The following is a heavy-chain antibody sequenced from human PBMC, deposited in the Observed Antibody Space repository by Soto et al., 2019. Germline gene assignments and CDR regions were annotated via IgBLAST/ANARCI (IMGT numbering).Heavy chain of an antibody. CDR1: GGSDSSGSYY. CDR2: IYYSGST. CDR3: ARGDSSGYYYLYYYYGMDV. Sequence: QVQLQESGPGLVKPSESLSLTCTVSGGSDSSGSYYWSWIRQPPGKGLEWIGYIYYSGSTNYNPSLKSRVTISVDTSKNHFSLKLSSVTAADTAVYYCARGDSSGYYYLYYYYGMDVWGQGTTVTVSS. J-gene: IGHJ6*02. V-gene: IGHV4-61*01. D-gene: IGHD3-22*01.